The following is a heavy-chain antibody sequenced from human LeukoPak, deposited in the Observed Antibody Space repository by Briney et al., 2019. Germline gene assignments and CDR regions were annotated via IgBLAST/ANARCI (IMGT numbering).Heavy chain of an antibody. D-gene: IGHD3-10*01. J-gene: IGHJ3*01. CDR1: GFTFSTYS. CDR3: VSGTYWEL. Sequence: GGSLRLSCAASGFTFSTYSMDWVRQAPGKGLEWVSSITSSSHMYYADSLKGRFTISRDNAKNSLFLQMNSLRAEDTAVYYCVSGTYWELWGQGTMVTVS. V-gene: IGHV3-21*01. CDR2: ITSSSHM.